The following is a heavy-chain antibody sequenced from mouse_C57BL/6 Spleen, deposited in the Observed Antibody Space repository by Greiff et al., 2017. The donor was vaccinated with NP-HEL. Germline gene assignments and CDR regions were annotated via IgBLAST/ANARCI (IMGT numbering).Heavy chain of an antibody. J-gene: IGHJ4*01. CDR1: GYAFTNYL. CDR2: INPGSGGT. Sequence: QVQLQQPGAELVRPGTSVKVSCKASGYAFTNYLIEWVKQRPGQGLEWIGVINPGSGGTNYNEKFKGKATLTADKPSSTAYMQLSNLTAEDSASNGCAGASGGLYAMDYWGQGTSVTVSS. D-gene: IGHD3-1*01. V-gene: IGHV1-54*01. CDR3: AGASGGLYAMDY.